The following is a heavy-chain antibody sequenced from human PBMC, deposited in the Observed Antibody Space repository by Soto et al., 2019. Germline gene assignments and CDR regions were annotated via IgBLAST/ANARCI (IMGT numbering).Heavy chain of an antibody. Sequence: VGSLRLSCAASGFTFSSYDMHWVRQATGKGLEWVSAIGTAGDPYYPDSVKGRFTISRENAKNSLYLQMNSLRAGDTAVYYCAIAHSGSYRFDYWGQGTLVTVSS. J-gene: IGHJ4*02. CDR3: AIAHSGSYRFDY. D-gene: IGHD1-26*01. CDR1: GFTFSSYD. V-gene: IGHV3-13*05. CDR2: IGTAGDP.